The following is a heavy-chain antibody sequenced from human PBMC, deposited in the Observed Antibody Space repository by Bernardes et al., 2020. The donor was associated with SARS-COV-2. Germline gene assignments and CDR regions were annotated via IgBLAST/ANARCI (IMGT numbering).Heavy chain of an antibody. CDR3: ARGQHLGWHPIGY. D-gene: IGHD6-19*01. CDR2: IKDDGIS. CDR1: GGSISGYY. Sequence: SETLSLTCAVYGGSISGYYWNWIRQPPGKGLEWIGEIKDDGISNYNPSLKSRVTISLDTSKNQISLRLTSVTAADTAVYYCARGQHLGWHPIGYWGQGTLVTVSS. V-gene: IGHV4-34*01. J-gene: IGHJ4*02.